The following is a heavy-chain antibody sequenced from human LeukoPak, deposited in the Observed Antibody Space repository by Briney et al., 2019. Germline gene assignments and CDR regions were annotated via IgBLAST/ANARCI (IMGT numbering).Heavy chain of an antibody. CDR3: ARDVRFLEWLSDY. J-gene: IGHJ4*02. Sequence: GGSLRLSCAASGFTFSSYWMSWVRQAPGKGLEWVANIKQDGSEKYYVDSVKGRFTISRDNAKNSLYLQMNSLRAEDTAVYYCARDVRFLEWLSDYWGQGTLVTVSS. D-gene: IGHD3-3*01. CDR2: IKQDGSEK. CDR1: GFTFSSYW. V-gene: IGHV3-7*01.